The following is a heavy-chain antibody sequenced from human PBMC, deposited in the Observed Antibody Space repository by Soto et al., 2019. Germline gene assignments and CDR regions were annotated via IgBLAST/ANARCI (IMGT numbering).Heavy chain of an antibody. V-gene: IGHV1-8*01. CDR3: ARGLVSYSSYDTLFDY. D-gene: IGHD5-12*01. CDR2: MNPNSGNT. J-gene: IGHJ4*02. Sequence: QVQLVQSGAEVKKPGASVKVSCKASGYTFTNYDINWVRQATGQGLEWMGWMNPNSGNTGYAQKFQGRVTMTRNTSISTAYIELSSLRSEDTAVYYCARGLVSYSSYDTLFDYWGQGTLVTVSS. CDR1: GYTFTNYD.